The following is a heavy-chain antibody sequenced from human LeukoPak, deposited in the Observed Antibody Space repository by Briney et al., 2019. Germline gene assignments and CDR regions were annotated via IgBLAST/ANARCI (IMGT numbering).Heavy chain of an antibody. V-gene: IGHV3-20*04. CDR3: AKDYYDSSGYYRAAFDI. CDR2: INWNGGST. CDR1: GFTFSDHY. D-gene: IGHD3-22*01. J-gene: IGHJ3*02. Sequence: GGSLRLSCAASGFTFSDHYMGWVRQAPGKGLEWVSGINWNGGSTGYADSVKGRFTISRDNAKNSLYLQMNSLRAEDTALYYCAKDYYDSSGYYRAAFDIWGQGTMVTVSS.